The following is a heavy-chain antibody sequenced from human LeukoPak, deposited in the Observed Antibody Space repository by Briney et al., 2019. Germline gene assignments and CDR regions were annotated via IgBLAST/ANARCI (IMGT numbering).Heavy chain of an antibody. Sequence: GASVKVSCKASGYTFTSYGISWVRQAPGQGLGWMGWISAYNGNTNYAQKLQGRVTMTTDTSTSTAYMELRSLRSDDTAVYYCARDEPPFYYYDSSGYYDYWGQGTLVTVSS. CDR1: GYTFTSYG. J-gene: IGHJ4*02. V-gene: IGHV1-18*01. CDR2: ISAYNGNT. CDR3: ARDEPPFYYYDSSGYYDY. D-gene: IGHD3-22*01.